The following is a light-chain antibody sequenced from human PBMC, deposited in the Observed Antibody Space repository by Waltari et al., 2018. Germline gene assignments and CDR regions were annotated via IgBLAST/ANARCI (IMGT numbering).Light chain of an antibody. Sequence: QSALTQPPSASGSPGPPVPISCTGPSSDVGGYNCVSWYQQHPGKAPNLMIYDVSKRPSGVPDRFSGSKSGNTAYLTVSGLQAEDEADYYCNSYAGSNSVLFGAGTKLTVL. CDR2: DVS. J-gene: IGLJ2*01. CDR1: SSDVGGYNC. CDR3: NSYAGSNSVL. V-gene: IGLV2-8*01.